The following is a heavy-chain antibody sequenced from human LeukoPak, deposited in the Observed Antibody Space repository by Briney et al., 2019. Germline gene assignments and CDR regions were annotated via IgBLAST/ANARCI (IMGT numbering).Heavy chain of an antibody. CDR1: GYAFTSYG. CDR2: ISAYNGNT. CDR3: ASWPRRYDYIDY. V-gene: IGHV1-18*01. Sequence: ASVKVSCKASGYAFTSYGISWVRQAPGQGLEWMGWISAYNGNTNYAQKLQGRVTMTTDTSTSTAYMELRSLRSDDTAMYYCASWPRRYDYIDYWGQGTLVTVSS. J-gene: IGHJ4*02. D-gene: IGHD1-14*01.